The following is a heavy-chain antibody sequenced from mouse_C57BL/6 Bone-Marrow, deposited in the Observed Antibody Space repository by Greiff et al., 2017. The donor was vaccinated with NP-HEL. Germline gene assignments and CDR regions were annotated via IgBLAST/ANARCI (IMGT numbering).Heavy chain of an antibody. CDR3: ARYYYGSSYVSHWYFDV. D-gene: IGHD1-1*01. V-gene: IGHV1-69*01. Sequence: QVQLQQSGAELVMPGASVKLSCKASGYTFTSYWMHWVKQRPGQGLEWIGEIDPSDSYTNYNQKFKGKSTLTVDKSSSTAYMQLSSLTSEDSAVYYCARYYYGSSYVSHWYFDVGGTGTTVTVSS. CDR1: GYTFTSYW. J-gene: IGHJ1*03. CDR2: IDPSDSYT.